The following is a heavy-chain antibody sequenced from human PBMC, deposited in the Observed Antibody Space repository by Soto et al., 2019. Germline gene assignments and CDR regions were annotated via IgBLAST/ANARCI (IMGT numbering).Heavy chain of an antibody. J-gene: IGHJ4*02. CDR2: IYWDDDK. D-gene: IGHD6-19*01. CDR3: AHRREGYVSGWAHVCFDY. CDR1: GFSLSTSGVG. V-gene: IGHV2-5*02. Sequence: QITLKEAGPTLVKPTQTLTLTCTFSGFSLSTSGVGLGWIRKPPGKAPEWLAVIYWDDDKRYSPSLQSRLNISKDNSKKQAVLTMTIMDTVDTATSFCAHRREGYVSGWAHVCFDYCGQGDLDAVAS.